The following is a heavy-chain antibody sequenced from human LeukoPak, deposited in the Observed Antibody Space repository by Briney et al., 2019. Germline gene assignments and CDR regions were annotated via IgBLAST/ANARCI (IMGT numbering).Heavy chain of an antibody. J-gene: IGHJ6*02. D-gene: IGHD2-2*01. CDR2: INPSGGST. Sequence: ASVKVSCKASGYTLTSYYMHWVRQAPGQGLEWMGIINPSGGSTSYAQKFQGRVTMTRDTSTSTVYMELSSLRSEDTAVYYCARDGVVPAAMPYCYYGMDVWGQGTTVTVSS. V-gene: IGHV1-46*01. CDR3: ARDGVVPAAMPYCYYGMDV. CDR1: GYTLTSYY.